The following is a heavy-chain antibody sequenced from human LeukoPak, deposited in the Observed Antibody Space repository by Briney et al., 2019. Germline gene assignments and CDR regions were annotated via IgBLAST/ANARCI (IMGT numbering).Heavy chain of an antibody. CDR2: INTDTGSP. D-gene: IGHD3-9*01. CDR1: GYTFINYG. Sequence: ASVKVSCKASGYTFINYGINWVRQAPGQGLEWMGWINTDTGSPAYAPGFTGRFVFSLDTSVSTAYLQITNLQAEDTALYYCARFDYDILTGYYTWGQGTLVTVSS. J-gene: IGHJ4*02. V-gene: IGHV7-4-1*02. CDR3: ARFDYDILTGYYT.